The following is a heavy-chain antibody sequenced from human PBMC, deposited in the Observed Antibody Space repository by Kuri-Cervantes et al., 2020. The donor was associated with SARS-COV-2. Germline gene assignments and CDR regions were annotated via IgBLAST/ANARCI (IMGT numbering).Heavy chain of an antibody. V-gene: IGHV3-21*01. CDR3: ASLGSGKGAIDY. Sequence: LSLTCAASGFTFSSYSMNWVRQAPGKGLEWASSISSSSSYIYYADSVKGRFTISRDNAKNSLYLQMNSLRAEDTAVYYCASLGSGKGAIDYWGQGTLVTVSS. CDR1: GFTFSSYS. D-gene: IGHD6-25*01. J-gene: IGHJ4*02. CDR2: ISSSSSYI.